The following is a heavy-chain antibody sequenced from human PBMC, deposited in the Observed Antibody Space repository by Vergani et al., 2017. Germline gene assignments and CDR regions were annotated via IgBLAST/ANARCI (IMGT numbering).Heavy chain of an antibody. CDR2: IIPIFGTA. CDR3: ARVGVDIVVVPAAIRGWFDP. Sequence: QVQLVQSGAEVKKPGSSVKVSCKASGGTFSSYAISWVRQAPGQGLEWMGGIIPIFGTANYAQKFQGRVTITADESTSTAYMELSSRRSEDTAVYYCARVGVDIVVVPAAIRGWFDPWGQGTLVTVSS. J-gene: IGHJ5*02. D-gene: IGHD2-2*02. CDR1: GGTFSSYA. V-gene: IGHV1-69*01.